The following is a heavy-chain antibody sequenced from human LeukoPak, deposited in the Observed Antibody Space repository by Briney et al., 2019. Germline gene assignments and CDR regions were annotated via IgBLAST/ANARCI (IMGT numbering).Heavy chain of an antibody. V-gene: IGHV1-2*02. CDR3: ARLLTRDYNYWFDP. Sequence: ASVKASCKPSGYTFTGYYMHWVRQAPGPGLEWMGWFNPNSSGTNYAQKFRGRVTMTRDTSISTAYMELSRLRSDDTAVYYCARLLTRDYNYWFDPWGQGTLVTVSS. J-gene: IGHJ5*02. D-gene: IGHD5-24*01. CDR2: FNPNSSGT. CDR1: GYTFTGYY.